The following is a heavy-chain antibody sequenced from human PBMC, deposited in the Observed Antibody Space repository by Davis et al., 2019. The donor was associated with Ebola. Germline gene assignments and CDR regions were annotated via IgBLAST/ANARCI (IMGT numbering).Heavy chain of an antibody. CDR1: GYTFTGYY. J-gene: IGHJ1*01. CDR2: IKPNSGGT. Sequence: ASVKVSCKASGYTFTGYYMHWVRQAPGQGLEWMGWIKPNSGGTNYAQKFQGRVTMTRDTSISTAYMELSRLRSDDTAVYYCARTHYYYDSSGLVRSRGAEYFQHWGQGTLVTVSS. V-gene: IGHV1-2*02. CDR3: ARTHYYYDSSGLVRSRGAEYFQH. D-gene: IGHD3-22*01.